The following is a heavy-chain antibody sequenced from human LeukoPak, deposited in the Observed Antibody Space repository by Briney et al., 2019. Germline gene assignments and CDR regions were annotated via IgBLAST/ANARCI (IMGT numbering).Heavy chain of an antibody. CDR3: ARFSYYGSGSYWGRPYYFDY. CDR2: IYYSGST. Sequence: SSETLSLTCTVSGGSISSSSYYWGWIRQPPGKGLEWIGSIYYSGSTYYNPSLKSRVTISVDTSKNQFSLKLSSVTAADTAVYYCARFSYYGSGSYWGRPYYFDYWGQGTLVTVSS. D-gene: IGHD3-10*01. V-gene: IGHV4-39*07. J-gene: IGHJ4*02. CDR1: GGSISSSSYY.